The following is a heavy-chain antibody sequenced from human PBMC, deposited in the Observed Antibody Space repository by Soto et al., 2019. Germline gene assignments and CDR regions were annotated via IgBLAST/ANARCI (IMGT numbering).Heavy chain of an antibody. J-gene: IGHJ6*02. D-gene: IGHD3-22*01. CDR2: ISSSSSYI. Sequence: PGGSLRLSCAASGFTFSIYSMNWFRQAPGKGLEWVSSISSSSSYIYYADSVKGRFTISRDNAKNSLYLQMNSLRAEDTAVYYCASCYDSSGYYYYYGMDVWGQGTTVTVSS. CDR1: GFTFSIYS. V-gene: IGHV3-21*01. CDR3: ASCYDSSGYYYYYGMDV.